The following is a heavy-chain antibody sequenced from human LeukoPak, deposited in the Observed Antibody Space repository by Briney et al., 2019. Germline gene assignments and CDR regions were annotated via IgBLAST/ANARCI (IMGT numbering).Heavy chain of an antibody. V-gene: IGHV3-74*01. D-gene: IGHD6-13*01. J-gene: IGHJ4*02. Sequence: GGSLRLSCAASGFSFSSYGMHWVRQAPGKGLVWVSHISTDARTITYADFVKGRFTISRDNAKNTLYLQMNSLRAEDTALYYCVRGQATAWGLDYWGQGTLVTVSS. CDR1: GFSFSSYG. CDR3: VRGQATAWGLDY. CDR2: ISTDARTI.